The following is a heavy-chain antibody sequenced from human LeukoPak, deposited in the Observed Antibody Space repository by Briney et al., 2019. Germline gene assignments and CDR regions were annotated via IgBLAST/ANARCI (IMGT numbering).Heavy chain of an antibody. J-gene: IGHJ2*01. CDR3: ARVSRTYSRFWYFDL. CDR2: ISYDGSGE. CDR1: GFSFSSYA. Sequence: GGSLRLSCAASGFSFSSYAMHWVRQAPGQGLGWVAVISYDGSGEHYGDSGKGRFTISRDNSKSTLYLQVNSPRPEDTAVYYCARVSRTYSRFWYFDLWGRGTLLTVSS. V-gene: IGHV3-30*04. D-gene: IGHD4-11*01.